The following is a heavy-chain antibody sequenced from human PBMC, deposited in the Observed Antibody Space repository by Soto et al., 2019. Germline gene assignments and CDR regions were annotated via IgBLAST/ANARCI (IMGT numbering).Heavy chain of an antibody. Sequence: QVQLQESGPGLVKPSQTLSLTCTVSGGSISSGGYYWSWIRQHSGKGLEWIGYIYYSGSTYYNPSLKSRVTISVDTSKNQFSLKLSSVTAADTAVYYCARDVSGDDYDAGIDYWGQGTLVTVSS. CDR1: GGSISSGGYY. CDR3: ARDVSGDDYDAGIDY. J-gene: IGHJ4*02. CDR2: IYYSGST. V-gene: IGHV4-31*03. D-gene: IGHD4-17*01.